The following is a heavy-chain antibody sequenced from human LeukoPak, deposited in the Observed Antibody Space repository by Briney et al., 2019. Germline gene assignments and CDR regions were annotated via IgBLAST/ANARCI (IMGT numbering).Heavy chain of an antibody. CDR2: ISGSGADT. V-gene: IGHV3-23*01. CDR1: GFSFNDYD. Sequence: GGSLRLSCATSGFSFNDYDMNWVRQAPGKGLEWVASISGSGADTYYGGSVKGRFTISRDNSKNTLYLQTDTLRVEDTAVYYCARRLCRGTACYYLGYWGQGTLVTVSS. CDR3: ARRLCRGTACYYLGY. J-gene: IGHJ4*02. D-gene: IGHD2-2*01.